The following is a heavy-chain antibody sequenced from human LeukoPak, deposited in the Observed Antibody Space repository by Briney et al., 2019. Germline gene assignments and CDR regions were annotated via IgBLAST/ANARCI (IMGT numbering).Heavy chain of an antibody. CDR3: ARANYDSSGYYYNY. CDR1: GFSVSTSY. D-gene: IGHD3-22*01. Sequence: GGSLRLSCAASGFSVSTSYMIWVRQAPGKGLESVSVIYSGGSTYYADSVKGRFTISRDNSKNTLYLQMNSLRAEDTAVYFCARANYDSSGYYYNYWGQGTLVTVSS. J-gene: IGHJ4*02. CDR2: IYSGGST. V-gene: IGHV3-66*02.